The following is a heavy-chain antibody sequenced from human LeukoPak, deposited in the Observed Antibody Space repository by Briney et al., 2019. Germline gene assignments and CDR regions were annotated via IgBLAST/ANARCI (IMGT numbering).Heavy chain of an antibody. D-gene: IGHD4-17*01. Sequence: PGGSPRLSCSASGFTFSSYAMHWVRQAPGKGLEWVAVISSDGSNKYYADSVKGRFTISRDNSKNTLYLQMNSLRAEDTALYYCARDWAYTVTCPPGYWGQGTLVTVSS. CDR1: GFTFSSYA. J-gene: IGHJ4*02. CDR2: ISSDGSNK. V-gene: IGHV3-30-3*01. CDR3: ARDWAYTVTCPPGY.